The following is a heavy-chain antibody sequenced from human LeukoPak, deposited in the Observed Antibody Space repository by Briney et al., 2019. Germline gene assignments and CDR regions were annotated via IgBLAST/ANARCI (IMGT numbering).Heavy chain of an antibody. Sequence: ASVKVSCKASGGTFSSYAISWVRQAPGQGLEWMGGIIPIFGTANYAQKFQGRVTITADESTSTAYMELSSLRSEDTAVYYCARDLAGYNYGSFDIWGQGTMVTVSS. CDR3: ARDLAGYNYGSFDI. CDR2: IIPIFGTA. J-gene: IGHJ3*02. V-gene: IGHV1-69*13. D-gene: IGHD5-24*01. CDR1: GGTFSSYA.